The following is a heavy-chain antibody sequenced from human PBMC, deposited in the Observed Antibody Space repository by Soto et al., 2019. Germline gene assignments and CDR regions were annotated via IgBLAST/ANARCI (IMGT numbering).Heavy chain of an antibody. V-gene: IGHV1-8*01. CDR1: GYTFTSYD. CDR2: VNPNSGNG. CDR3: ARDLVRGRPDAFDI. J-gene: IGHJ3*02. Sequence: ASVKVSCKASGYTFTSYDMNWVRQAIGQGLEWVGWVNPNSGNGGYAQKFQGRVTMTRNTSISTVYMELSSLTSEDTAVYYCARDLVRGRPDAFDIWGQGTMVTVSS. D-gene: IGHD3-10*01.